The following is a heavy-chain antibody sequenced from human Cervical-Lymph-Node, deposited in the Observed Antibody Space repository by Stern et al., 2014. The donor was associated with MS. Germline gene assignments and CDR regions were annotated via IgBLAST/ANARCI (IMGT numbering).Heavy chain of an antibody. Sequence: VQLVESGGGVVQPGRSLRLSCVASGFVFKNFGMHWVRQAPGKGLEWLSVIWHDGSNEYYADSLKGRFSISRDNSKNTLYLQMDTLRPDDTAVYYCARHMAAAGTTLPDLWGQGTLVTVS. J-gene: IGHJ4*02. CDR2: IWHDGSNE. CDR1: GFVFKNFG. V-gene: IGHV3-33*01. D-gene: IGHD6-13*01. CDR3: ARHMAAAGTTLPDL.